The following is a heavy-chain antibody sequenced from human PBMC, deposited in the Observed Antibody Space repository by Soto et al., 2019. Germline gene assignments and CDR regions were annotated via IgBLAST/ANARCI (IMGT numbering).Heavy chain of an antibody. CDR1: GFTFDDYA. CDR3: AKGNMGLYYYYYGMDV. V-gene: IGHV3-9*01. J-gene: IGHJ6*02. CDR2: ISWNSGSI. Sequence: GGSLRLSCAASGFTFDDYAMHWVRQAPGKGLEWVSGISWNSGSIGYADSVEGRFTISRDNAKNSLYLQMNSLRAEDTALYYRAKGNMGLYYYYYGMDVWGQGTTVTVSS.